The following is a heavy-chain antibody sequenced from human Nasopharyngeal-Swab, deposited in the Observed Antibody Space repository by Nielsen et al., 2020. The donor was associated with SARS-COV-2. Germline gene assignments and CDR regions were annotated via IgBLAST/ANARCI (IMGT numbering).Heavy chain of an antibody. Sequence: GGSLRLSCAASGFSLSDYSMTWVRQAPGKGLECISYITGSSSAVYYADSVKGRFTISRDNVENSLYLQMSSLRAEDTAVYYCARDWPSTAAPTAWFDPWGQGTLVTVSS. CDR2: ITGSSSAV. D-gene: IGHD6-6*01. CDR3: ARDWPSTAAPTAWFDP. V-gene: IGHV3-48*01. CDR1: GFSLSDYS. J-gene: IGHJ5*02.